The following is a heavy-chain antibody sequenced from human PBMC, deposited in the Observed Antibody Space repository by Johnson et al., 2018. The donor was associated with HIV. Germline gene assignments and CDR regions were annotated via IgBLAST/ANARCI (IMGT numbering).Heavy chain of an antibody. D-gene: IGHD3-22*01. CDR1: GFTFSNYA. CDR2: IWYDGSNK. V-gene: IGHV3-33*06. Sequence: QVQLVESGGGVVQPGRSLRLSCAASGFTFSNYAMHWVRQAPGKGLEWVAVIWYDGSNKYYADSVKGRFTISRDNSKNTLYLQMNSLRAEDTAVYYCAKAPLSGYEDAFDIWGQGTMVTVSS. CDR3: AKAPLSGYEDAFDI. J-gene: IGHJ3*02.